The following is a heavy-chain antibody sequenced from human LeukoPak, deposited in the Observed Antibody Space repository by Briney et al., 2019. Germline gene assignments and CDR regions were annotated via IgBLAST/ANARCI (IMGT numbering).Heavy chain of an antibody. Sequence: PWGSLRLSYASAGSIFSDSYMNWIRQAPRKRPQWVSYISGSSSDTNYADFVKGRFTISRDNAKNSLYLQMNSLRAEDTAVYYCARVNPISSGFYAYRGQGTPVTVSS. CDR3: ARVNPISSGFYAY. D-gene: IGHD3-22*01. V-gene: IGHV3-11*06. CDR1: GSIFSDSY. CDR2: ISGSSSDT. J-gene: IGHJ4*02.